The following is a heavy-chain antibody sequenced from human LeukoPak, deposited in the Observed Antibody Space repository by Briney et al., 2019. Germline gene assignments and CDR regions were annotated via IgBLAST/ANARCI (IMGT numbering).Heavy chain of an antibody. Sequence: GGSLRLSCAASDFAFSSEAMGWVRQLPGGGLEWVSTISPAGGTTYYAESMKGRFTISRDNSKSTLFLQMNSLRVEDTAVYYCTRGTISDAFDIWGQGTMVTVSS. CDR2: ISPAGGTT. V-gene: IGHV3-23*01. CDR3: TRGTISDAFDI. CDR1: DFAFSSEA. J-gene: IGHJ3*02. D-gene: IGHD2-2*01.